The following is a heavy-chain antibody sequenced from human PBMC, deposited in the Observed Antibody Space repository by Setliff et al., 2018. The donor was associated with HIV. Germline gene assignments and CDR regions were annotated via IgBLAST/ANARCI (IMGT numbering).Heavy chain of an antibody. Sequence: SVKVSCKASGGTFRGFGISWVVQAPGQGLEWMGQIIPIFGTPRYAQKFQGRVTITADESASTVYMELSSLRSEDTAVYYCATNPEMATINYYYYYMDVWGKGTTVTVSS. D-gene: IGHD5-12*01. CDR2: IIPIFGTP. CDR1: GGTFRGFG. J-gene: IGHJ6*03. V-gene: IGHV1-69*13. CDR3: ATNPEMATINYYYYYMDV.